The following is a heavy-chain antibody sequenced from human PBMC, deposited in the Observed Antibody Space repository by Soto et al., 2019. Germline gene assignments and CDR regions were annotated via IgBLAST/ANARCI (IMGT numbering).Heavy chain of an antibody. J-gene: IGHJ4*02. D-gene: IGHD3-10*01. CDR3: SRVDPGETSPFDH. CDR1: GYIFTSCW. CDR2: INLFDGSR. Sequence: ASVKVSCKACGYIFTSCWMHWVRQAPGQGLEWMGWINLFDGSRMFAQSFQGRVTMTRDTSTSTVYMEVSRLRSEDTAVYYCSRVDPGETSPFDHWGQGTLVTVSS. V-gene: IGHV1-46*03.